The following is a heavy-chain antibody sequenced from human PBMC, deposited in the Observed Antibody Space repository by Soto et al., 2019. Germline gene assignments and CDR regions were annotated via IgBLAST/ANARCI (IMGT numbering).Heavy chain of an antibody. D-gene: IGHD3-10*01. J-gene: IGHJ5*02. CDR3: ARQTRAPES. CDR1: GFTFSNYW. Sequence: GGSLRLSCAASGFTFSNYWMTWLRQAPGKWLECVANIKQDGTDKYYVDSVKGRFTISRDNTKNSLYLQMNSLRAEDTAVYYCARQTRAPESWGQGTLVTVSS. CDR2: IKQDGTDK. V-gene: IGHV3-7*03.